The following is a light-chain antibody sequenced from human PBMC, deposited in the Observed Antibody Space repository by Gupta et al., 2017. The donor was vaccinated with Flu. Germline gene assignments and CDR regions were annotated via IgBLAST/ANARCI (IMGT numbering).Light chain of an antibody. CDR1: QTITRN. CDR3: QQYDGWPPAFT. J-gene: IGKJ2*01. V-gene: IGKV3-15*01. CDR2: GTS. Sequence: IVITQSPATLSVSPGERATLSCRASQTITRNLAWYQQKPGQAPRLLVYGTSTRATGIPARFSGSGSGTEFTLTISSLQSEDFAVYYCQQYDGWPPAFTFGQGTKLEIK.